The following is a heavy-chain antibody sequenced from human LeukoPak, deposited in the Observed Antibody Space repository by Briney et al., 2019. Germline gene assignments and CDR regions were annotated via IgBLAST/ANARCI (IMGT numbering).Heavy chain of an antibody. J-gene: IGHJ4*02. V-gene: IGHV1-2*02. Sequence: ASVKVSCKASGYTFTGYYMHWVRQAPGQGLEWMGWINPNSGGTNYAQKFQGRVTMTRDTSISTAYMELSRLRSDDTAVYYCARGPPRPGTAMPKPFDYWGQGTLVTVSS. CDR2: INPNSGGT. CDR1: GYTFTGYY. CDR3: ARGPPRPGTAMPKPFDY. D-gene: IGHD5-18*01.